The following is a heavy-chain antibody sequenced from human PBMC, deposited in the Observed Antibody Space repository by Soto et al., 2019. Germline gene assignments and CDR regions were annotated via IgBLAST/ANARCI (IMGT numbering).Heavy chain of an antibody. D-gene: IGHD3-16*01. CDR3: AAGGVTSVAQFAY. CDR2: IGAAGDT. CDR1: GFTFSNYA. J-gene: IGHJ4*01. V-gene: IGHV3-13*01. Sequence: EVQLVESGGGLVQPGGSLRLSCAASGFTFSNYAMHWVRQPTGKGLEWVSGIGAAGDTYYPGSVKGRFTISRENAKNSLYLQMNSLRAGDTAVYYCAAGGVTSVAQFAYWGHGTLVTVSS.